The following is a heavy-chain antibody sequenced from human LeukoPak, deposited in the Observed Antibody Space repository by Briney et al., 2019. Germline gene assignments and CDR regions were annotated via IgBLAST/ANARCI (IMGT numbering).Heavy chain of an antibody. CDR1: GGSFSGYY. CDR2: INHSGST. J-gene: IGHJ4*02. CDR3: ARLALESQLLWVVFDY. D-gene: IGHD2-2*01. V-gene: IGHV4-34*01. Sequence: KPSETLSRTCAVYGGSFSGYYWSWIRQPPGKGLEWIGEINHSGSTNYNPSLKSRVTISVDTSKNQFSLKLSSVTAADTAVYYCARLALESQLLWVVFDYWGQGTLATVSS.